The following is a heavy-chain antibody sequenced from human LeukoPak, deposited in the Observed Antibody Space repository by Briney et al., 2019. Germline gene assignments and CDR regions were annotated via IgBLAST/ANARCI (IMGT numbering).Heavy chain of an antibody. J-gene: IGHJ6*02. CDR2: ISAYNGNT. Sequence: GASVKVSCKASGYTFTSYGISWVRQAPGQGLEWMGWISAYNGNTNYAQKLQGRVTMTTDTPTSTAYMELRSLRSDDTAVYYCARLLGPYYYYGMDVWGQGTTVTVSS. D-gene: IGHD7-27*01. CDR3: ARLLGPYYYYGMDV. V-gene: IGHV1-18*01. CDR1: GYTFTSYG.